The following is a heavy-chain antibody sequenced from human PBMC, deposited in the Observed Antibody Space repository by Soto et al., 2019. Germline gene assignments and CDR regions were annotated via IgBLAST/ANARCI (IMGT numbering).Heavy chain of an antibody. J-gene: IGHJ4*02. CDR2: IYYSGST. V-gene: IGHV4-30-4*01. CDR3: ARGPPDYYDSSGRSDY. Sequence: QVQLQESGPGLVKPSQTLSLTCTVSGGSISSGDYYWSWIRQPPGKGLEWIGYIYYSGSTYYNPSLKSRVTISVDTSKNQFSLKLSSVTAADTAVYYCARGPPDYYDSSGRSDYWGQGTLVTVSS. D-gene: IGHD3-22*01. CDR1: GGSISSGDYY.